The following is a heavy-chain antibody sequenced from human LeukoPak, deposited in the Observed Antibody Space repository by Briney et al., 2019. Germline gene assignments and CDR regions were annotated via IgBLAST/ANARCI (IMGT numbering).Heavy chain of an antibody. D-gene: IGHD3-3*01. V-gene: IGHV4-34*01. CDR3: PRVIGNYDFWSGFVNNWFDP. CDR1: GGSFSGYY. J-gene: IGHJ5*02. CDR2: INHSGTT. Sequence: ETLSLTCAVYGGSFSGYYWSWIRQPPGKGRQWMGEINHSGTTKYNPSLKSRVTISVDTSKNQFSLQLSSVTAADTAVYYFPRVIGNYDFWSGFVNNWFDPWGQGTLVTVSS.